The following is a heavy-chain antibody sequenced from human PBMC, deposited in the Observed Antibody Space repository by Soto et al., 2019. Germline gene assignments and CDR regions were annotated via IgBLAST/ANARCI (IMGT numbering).Heavy chain of an antibody. CDR2: ISYDGSNK. CDR1: GFTFSSYA. D-gene: IGHD3-3*01. Sequence: QVQLVESGGGVVQPGRSLRLSCAASGFTFSSYAMHWVRQAPGKGLEWVAVISYDGSNKYYADSVKGRFTISRDNSKNTLYLQMNSLSAEDTAVYYCARNDFWSDGGYYYYYGMDVWGQGTTVTVSS. CDR3: ARNDFWSDGGYYYYYGMDV. J-gene: IGHJ6*02. V-gene: IGHV3-30-3*01.